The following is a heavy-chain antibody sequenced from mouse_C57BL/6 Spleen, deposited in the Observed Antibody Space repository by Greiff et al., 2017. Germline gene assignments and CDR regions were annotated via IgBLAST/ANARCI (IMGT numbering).Heavy chain of an antibody. D-gene: IGHD2-5*01. J-gene: IGHJ1*03. Sequence: VQLQQSGAELARPGASVKLSCKASGYTFTSYGISWVKQRIGQGLEWIGEIYPRSGNPYYNEKFKGKATLTADKSSSTAYMELRSLTSEDSAVYFCARRAYYSNYWYFDVWGTGTTVTVSS. CDR3: ARRAYYSNYWYFDV. CDR2: IYPRSGNP. CDR1: GYTFTSYG. V-gene: IGHV1-81*01.